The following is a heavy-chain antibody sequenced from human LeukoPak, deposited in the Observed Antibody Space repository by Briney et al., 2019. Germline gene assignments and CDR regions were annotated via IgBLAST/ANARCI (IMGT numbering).Heavy chain of an antibody. Sequence: SETLSLTCTVSGGSISSYYWNWIRQPPGKGLEWIGYIYYSGNTNYNPSLKSRVTISVDTSKNQFSLNLTSVTAADTAMYYCARLRVEKGVAAALVRGWFDPWGQGTLVTVSS. CDR1: GGSISSYY. CDR3: ARLRVEKGVAAALVRGWFDP. CDR2: IYYSGNT. J-gene: IGHJ5*02. D-gene: IGHD6-13*01. V-gene: IGHV4-59*01.